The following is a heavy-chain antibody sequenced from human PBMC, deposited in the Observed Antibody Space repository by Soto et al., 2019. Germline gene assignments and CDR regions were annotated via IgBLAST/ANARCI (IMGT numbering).Heavy chain of an antibody. CDR1: GSTFGTAW. J-gene: IGHJ6*02. D-gene: IGHD1-26*01. Sequence: EVQLVESGGGLVKPGGSLRLSCEASGSTFGTAWLNWFRQAPGKGREWVGRIKSKTDGGTTDYAAPVKGRFTISRDDSKNTLYLQMNSLKTEDTAVYYCTTDRDDNGWGDYYGMDVWGQGTTVTVSS. V-gene: IGHV3-15*07. CDR2: IKSKTDGGTT. CDR3: TTDRDDNGWGDYYGMDV.